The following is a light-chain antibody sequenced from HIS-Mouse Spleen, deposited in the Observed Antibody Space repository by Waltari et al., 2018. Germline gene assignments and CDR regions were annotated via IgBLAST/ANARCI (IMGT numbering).Light chain of an antibody. CDR3: SSYAGSNNWV. J-gene: IGLJ3*02. CDR2: EVS. V-gene: IGLV2-8*01. Sequence: QSALTQPPSASGSPGQSVTISCTGTSSDVGGYNYVSWDQQHPGRAPKRMIDEVSKRPSGDPGRLSGCMSCIPASLTGSGLQAEDEADYYCSSYAGSNNWVLGGGTKLTVL. CDR1: SSDVGGYNY.